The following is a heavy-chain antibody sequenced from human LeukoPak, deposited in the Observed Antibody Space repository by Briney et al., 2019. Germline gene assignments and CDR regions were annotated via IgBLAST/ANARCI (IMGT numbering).Heavy chain of an antibody. J-gene: IGHJ5*02. Sequence: ASVKVSCKASGYTFTSYYMHWVRQAPGQGLEWMGIINPSGGSTSYAQKFQGRLTITADKSTSTAYMELSSLRSEDTAVYYCARDRQGGYNWFDPWGQGTLVTVSS. CDR3: ARDRQGGYNWFDP. CDR1: GYTFTSYY. V-gene: IGHV1-46*01. D-gene: IGHD3-16*01. CDR2: INPSGGST.